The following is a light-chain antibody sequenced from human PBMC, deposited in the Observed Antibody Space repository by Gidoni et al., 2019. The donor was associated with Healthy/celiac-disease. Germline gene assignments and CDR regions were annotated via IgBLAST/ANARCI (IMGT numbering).Light chain of an antibody. J-gene: IGKJ4*01. Sequence: DIVITHSSDSLALFLGERATINCESRQSVLYIVNNKNYLAGYQQKPGQPPNLLIYWEATRESRVPDRFSGGGAGTDFTLTISSRQAEDVAVYYCQQYYSTHALTFGGGTKVEIK. CDR3: QQYYSTHALT. V-gene: IGKV4-1*01. CDR2: WEA. CDR1: QSVLYIVNNKNY.